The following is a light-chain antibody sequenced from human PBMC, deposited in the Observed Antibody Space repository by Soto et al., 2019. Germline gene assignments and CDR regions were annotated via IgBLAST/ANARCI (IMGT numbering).Light chain of an antibody. Sequence: EIVMTQSPATLSVYPGERANLSCRASQNVSSNLAWYQQKPGQAPRLLIYGASTRATGIPARFSGSRSGTEFTLTISSLQSEDFAVYYCQQYNNWPYTFGQGTKLEIK. J-gene: IGKJ2*01. CDR3: QQYNNWPYT. CDR1: QNVSSN. V-gene: IGKV3-15*01. CDR2: GAS.